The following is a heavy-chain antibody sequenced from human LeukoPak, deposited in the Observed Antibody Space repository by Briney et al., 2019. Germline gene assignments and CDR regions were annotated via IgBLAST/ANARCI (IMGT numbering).Heavy chain of an antibody. CDR3: ARNGDYYEKSGYYYLFDF. D-gene: IGHD3-22*01. J-gene: IGHJ4*02. V-gene: IGHV4-61*01. CDR1: GGSVSSGYFH. CDR2: IYYSGGA. Sequence: SETLSLTCTVSGGSVSSGYFHWSWIRQPPGKGLEYIGYIYYSGGANYNPSLKSRVTISVDPSKNQFSLKLSSVTAADTAVYYCARNGDYYEKSGYYYLFDFWGQGTLVTVSS.